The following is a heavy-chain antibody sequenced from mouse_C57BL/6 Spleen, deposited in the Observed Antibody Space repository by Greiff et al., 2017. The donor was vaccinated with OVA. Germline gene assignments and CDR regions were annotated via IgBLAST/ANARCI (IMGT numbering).Heavy chain of an antibody. CDR2: ISDGGSYT. CDR3: ARAPFYYGSSYVDY. V-gene: IGHV5-4*01. CDR1: GFTFSSYA. Sequence: DVHLVESGGGLVKPGGSLKLSCAASGFTFSSYAMSWVRQTPEKRLEWVATISDGGSYTYYPDNVKGRFTISRDNAKNNLYLQMSHLKSEDTAMYYCARAPFYYGSSYVDYWGQGTTLTVSS. J-gene: IGHJ2*01. D-gene: IGHD1-1*01.